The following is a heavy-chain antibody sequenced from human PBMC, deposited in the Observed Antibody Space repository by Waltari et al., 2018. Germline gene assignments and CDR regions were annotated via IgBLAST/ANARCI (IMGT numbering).Heavy chain of an antibody. CDR2: IYYSGST. V-gene: IGHV4-39*07. CDR3: ASTPGGVGY. J-gene: IGHJ4*02. D-gene: IGHD1-26*01. Sequence: QLQLQESGPGLVKPSETLSLTCTVSGGSISSSSYYWGWIRQPPGKGREWVGSIYYSGSTYYDPTLKSRVAISVDTSKNQFSLKLSSVTAADTAVYYCASTPGGVGYWGQGTLVTVSS. CDR1: GGSISSSSYY.